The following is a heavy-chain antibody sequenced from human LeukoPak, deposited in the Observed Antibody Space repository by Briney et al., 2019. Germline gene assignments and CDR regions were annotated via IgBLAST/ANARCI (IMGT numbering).Heavy chain of an antibody. J-gene: IGHJ5*02. CDR2: ITSSSSYI. Sequence: PGGSLRLSCAASGFTFSSYSMNWVRQAPGKGLEWVSSITSSSSYIYYAGSVKGRFTISREHAKNSLYLQMNSLRAEDTAVYYCAREMLAAVAAQSWGQGTLVTVSS. CDR3: AREMLAAVAAQS. CDR1: GFTFSSYS. D-gene: IGHD6-19*01. V-gene: IGHV3-21*01.